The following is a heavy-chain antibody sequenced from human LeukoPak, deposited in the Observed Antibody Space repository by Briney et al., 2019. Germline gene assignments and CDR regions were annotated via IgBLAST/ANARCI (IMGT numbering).Heavy chain of an antibody. Sequence: PSETLSLTCTVSGGSISSYYWSWIRQPPGKGLEWIGYIYYSGSTNYNPSLKSRVTISVDTSKNQFSLKLSSVTAADTAVYYCARDFGLRYSSGMYNWFDPWGQGTLVTVSS. V-gene: IGHV4-59*01. CDR3: ARDFGLRYSSGMYNWFDP. CDR1: GGSISSYY. J-gene: IGHJ5*02. CDR2: IYYSGST. D-gene: IGHD6-19*01.